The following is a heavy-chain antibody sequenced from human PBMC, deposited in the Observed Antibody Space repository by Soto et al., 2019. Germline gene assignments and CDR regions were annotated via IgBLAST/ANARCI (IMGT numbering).Heavy chain of an antibody. CDR3: ARDCTRVVVTSTPLDY. J-gene: IGHJ4*02. CDR2: ISYDGSKE. Sequence: PGGSLRLSCAASPFTFRSYSMHWVRQAPGKGLEWVTSISYDGSKESYADSVKGRFAVSRDNSKNTLYLQMNSLRPEDTAVYYCARDCTRVVVTSTPLDYWGQGTLVTVSS. V-gene: IGHV3-30*09. D-gene: IGHD2-21*02. CDR1: PFTFRSYS.